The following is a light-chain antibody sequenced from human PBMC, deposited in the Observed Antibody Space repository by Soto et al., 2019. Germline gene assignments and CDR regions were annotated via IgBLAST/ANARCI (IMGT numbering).Light chain of an antibody. J-gene: IGKJ4*01. CDR1: QSVSSY. CDR2: DAS. V-gene: IGKV3-11*01. CDR3: QQRSNWPLT. Sequence: EILFTQSPAPLSLSPWERATLSCRASQSVSSYLAWYQQKPGQAPRLLIYDASNRATGIPARFSGSGSGTDFTLTISSLEPEDFAVYYCQQRSNWPLTFGGGTKVDIK.